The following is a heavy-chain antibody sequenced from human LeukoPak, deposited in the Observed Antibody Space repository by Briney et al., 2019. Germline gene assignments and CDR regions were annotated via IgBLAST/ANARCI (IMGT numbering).Heavy chain of an antibody. CDR3: ARDDYDSSGYYDY. CDR2: IHHSGST. D-gene: IGHD3-22*01. V-gene: IGHV4-34*01. Sequence: SETLSLTCTVYGGSFSGYYWSWIRQPPGKGLEWIGEIHHSGSTNYNPSLKSRVTISVDTSKNQFSLKLSSVTAADTAVYYCARDDYDSSGYYDYWGQGTLVTVSS. J-gene: IGHJ4*02. CDR1: GGSFSGYY.